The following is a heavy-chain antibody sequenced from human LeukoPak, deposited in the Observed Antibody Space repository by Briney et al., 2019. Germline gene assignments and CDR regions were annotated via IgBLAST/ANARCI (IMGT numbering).Heavy chain of an antibody. CDR1: GFTFSTYN. J-gene: IGHJ6*03. D-gene: IGHD1-14*01. V-gene: IGHV3-48*01. CDR2: ISSSGSSI. CDR3: ARSPAGANYYLDV. Sequence: GGSLRLSCAASGFTFSTYNMNWVRQAPGKGLEWVSYISSSGSSIYYADSVKGRFTISRDNAKNSLYLQMNSLRAEDTAVYYCARSPAGANYYLDVWGKGTTVTISS.